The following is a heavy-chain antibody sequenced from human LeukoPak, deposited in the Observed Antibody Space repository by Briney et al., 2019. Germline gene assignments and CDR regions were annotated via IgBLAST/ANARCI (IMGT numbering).Heavy chain of an antibody. CDR2: IRYDGNNK. J-gene: IGHJ4*02. CDR3: AKGREKYCTSTSCYHDY. Sequence: GGSLRLSCAASGFTFSSYGMHWVRQAPGKGVEWVAFIRYDGNNKYYADSVKGRFTISIDNSENTLYLQMNSLRVEDTAVYFCAKGREKYCTSTSCYHDYWGQGTLVTVSS. V-gene: IGHV3-30*02. CDR1: GFTFSSYG. D-gene: IGHD2-2*01.